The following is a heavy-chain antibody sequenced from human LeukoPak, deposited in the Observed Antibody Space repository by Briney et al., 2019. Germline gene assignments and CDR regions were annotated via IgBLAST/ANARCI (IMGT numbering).Heavy chain of an antibody. Sequence: SETLSLTCTVSGGSVSSGSYYWSWIRQPPGKGLEWIGYIHYSGTTNYNPSLKSRVTISLDTSRNQFSLKLRSVTTADTAVYYCARRRVYSGSGEFDFWGQGTLVTVSS. D-gene: IGHD5-12*01. CDR2: IHYSGTT. J-gene: IGHJ4*02. V-gene: IGHV4-61*01. CDR3: ARRRVYSGSGEFDF. CDR1: GGSVSSGSYY.